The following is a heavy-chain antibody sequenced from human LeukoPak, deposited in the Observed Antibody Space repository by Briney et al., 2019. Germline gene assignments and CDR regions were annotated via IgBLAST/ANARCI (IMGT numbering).Heavy chain of an antibody. D-gene: IGHD3-3*01. J-gene: IGHJ4*02. V-gene: IGHV3-15*01. CDR3: TTYYDFWSGYYNGRNY. CDR2: IKSKTDGGTT. Sequence: GGSLRLSCAASGVTFSNVWRSWVRQAPGKGLEWVGRIKSKTDGGTTDYAAPVKGRFTISRDDSKNTLYLQMNSLKTEDTAVYYCTTYYDFWSGYYNGRNYWGQGTLVTVSS. CDR1: GVTFSNVW.